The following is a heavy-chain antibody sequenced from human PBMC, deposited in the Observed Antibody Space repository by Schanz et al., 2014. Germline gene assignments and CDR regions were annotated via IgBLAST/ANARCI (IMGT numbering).Heavy chain of an antibody. J-gene: IGHJ3*01. CDR3: TRDRGALVTHNDALNL. CDR1: GITFSDYA. Sequence: EVQLLESGGALEQPGGSLRLSCAASGITFSDYAMSWVRQAPGKGLECISIIYSRGGTFHADSVKGRFTISRDKSKNTVYLQMDSLRSEDTAVYYCTRDRGALVTHNDALNLWGQGTMVSVSS. V-gene: IGHV3-23*01. D-gene: IGHD2-8*02. CDR2: IIYSRGGT.